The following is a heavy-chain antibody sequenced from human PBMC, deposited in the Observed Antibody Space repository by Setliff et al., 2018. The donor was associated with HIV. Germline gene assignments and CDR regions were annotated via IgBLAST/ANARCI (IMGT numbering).Heavy chain of an antibody. V-gene: IGHV4-38-2*01. J-gene: IGHJ1*01. CDR1: AYSISSGYY. CDR3: ARQWRDQYNSGVSTEYFQH. Sequence: SETLSLTCAVSAYSISSGYYWGWIRQPPGKGLEWIGSIYHSGSTYYTPSLMSRVTISVDTSKNQFSLKLRSVTAADTAVYYCARQWRDQYNSGVSTEYFQHWGLGTLVTV. D-gene: IGHD3-22*01. CDR2: IYHSGST.